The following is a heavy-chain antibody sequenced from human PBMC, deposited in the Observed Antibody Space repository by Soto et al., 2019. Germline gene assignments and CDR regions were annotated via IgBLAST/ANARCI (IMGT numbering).Heavy chain of an antibody. CDR1: GYTFPSYG. CDR3: ARGLWAGAGY. J-gene: IGHJ4*02. V-gene: IGHV1-8*02. Sequence: ASVKVSCKASGYTFPSYGISWVRQAPVQGLEWMGWMNPNSGNTGYAQKFQGRVTMTRNTSISTAYMELSSLRSEDTAVYYCARGLWAGAGYWGQGTLVTVSS. CDR2: MNPNSGNT. D-gene: IGHD1-26*01.